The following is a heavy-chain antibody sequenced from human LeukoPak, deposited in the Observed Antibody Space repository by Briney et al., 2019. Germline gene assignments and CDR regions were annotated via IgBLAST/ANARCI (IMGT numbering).Heavy chain of an antibody. V-gene: IGHV1-18*01. CDR2: ISGYNGHT. Sequence: ASVKVSCKASGYTFTRYGISWVRQAPGQGPEWMGWISGYNGHTNYAQKSQGRVTMTADTSTSTAYMELRSLRSDDTAVYYCARGQGNRLLWVGESLSNINPLDYWGQGTLVTVSS. CDR1: GYTFTRYG. J-gene: IGHJ4*02. D-gene: IGHD3-10*01. CDR3: ARGQGNRLLWVGESLSNINPLDY.